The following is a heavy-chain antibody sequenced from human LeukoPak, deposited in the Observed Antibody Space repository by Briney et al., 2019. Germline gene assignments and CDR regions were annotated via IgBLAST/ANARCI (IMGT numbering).Heavy chain of an antibody. CDR3: ARGKDGVWAFDI. D-gene: IGHD3-16*01. J-gene: IGHJ3*02. CDR2: INSDGSGT. Sequence: GGSLRLSCGASGFTFNNYWMHWVRQAPGKGLVWVSRINSDGSGTTYADSVKGRVNISRDNAKNTLYLQMNSLRAEDAAVYYCARGKDGVWAFDIWGQGTTVTVSS. V-gene: IGHV3-74*03. CDR1: GFTFNNYW.